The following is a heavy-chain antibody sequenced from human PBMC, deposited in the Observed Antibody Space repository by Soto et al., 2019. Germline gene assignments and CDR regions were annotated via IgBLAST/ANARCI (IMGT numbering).Heavy chain of an antibody. J-gene: IGHJ4*02. V-gene: IGHV4-59*11. CDR2: IYDSGST. D-gene: IGHD2-15*01. CDR3: ARSSIVPVDYSDF. CDR1: GDSLNNHY. Sequence: SETLSLTCSVSGDSLNNHYWTWIRQPPGKGLEWMGNIYDSGSTNYSPALKSRVSMSVDTSKNLFSLQMNSVTAADTAVYYCARSSIVPVDYSDFWGQGTVVNVSS.